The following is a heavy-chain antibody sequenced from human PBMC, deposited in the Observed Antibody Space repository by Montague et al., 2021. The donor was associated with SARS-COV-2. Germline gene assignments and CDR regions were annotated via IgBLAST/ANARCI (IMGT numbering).Heavy chain of an antibody. V-gene: IGHV3-48*03. CDR2: ISSSGSTI. CDR3: ARSYVLRFLEWLPYFDY. D-gene: IGHD3-3*01. J-gene: IGHJ4*02. CDR1: GFTFSSYE. Sequence: RLSWSASGFTFSSYEMNWVRQAPGKGLEWVSYISSSGSTIYYADSVKGRFTISRDNAKNSLYLQMNSLRAEDTAVYYCARSYVLRFLEWLPYFDYWGQGTLVTVSS.